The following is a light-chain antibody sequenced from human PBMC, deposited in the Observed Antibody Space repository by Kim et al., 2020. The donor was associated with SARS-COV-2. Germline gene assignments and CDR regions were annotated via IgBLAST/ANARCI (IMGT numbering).Light chain of an antibody. CDR1: RGISNY. CDR2: TAS. V-gene: IGKV1-5*03. CDR3: QQYSNYLPWT. Sequence: DIQMTQSPSTLSASVGDRVTITCRASRGISNYLAWYQRKPGKAPKLLISTASSLESGVPSRFSGSGSGTEFTLTINSLQPDDFATYYCQQYSNYLPWTFGQGTKVEIK. J-gene: IGKJ1*01.